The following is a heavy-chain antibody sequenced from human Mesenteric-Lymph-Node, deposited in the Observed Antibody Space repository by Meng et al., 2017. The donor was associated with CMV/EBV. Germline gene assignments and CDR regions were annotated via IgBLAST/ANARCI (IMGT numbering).Heavy chain of an antibody. V-gene: IGHV3-23*01. CDR3: AKDYRPLYCSSTSCYGPFDY. J-gene: IGHJ4*02. CDR1: GFTFSSYA. CDR2: ISGSGGST. Sequence: GGSLRLSCAASGFTFSSYAMSWVRQAPGKGLEWVSAISGSGGSTYYADSVKGRFTISRDNSKNTLYLQMNSLRAEDTAVYYCAKDYRPLYCSSTSCYGPFDYWGQGTLVTVSS. D-gene: IGHD2-2*01.